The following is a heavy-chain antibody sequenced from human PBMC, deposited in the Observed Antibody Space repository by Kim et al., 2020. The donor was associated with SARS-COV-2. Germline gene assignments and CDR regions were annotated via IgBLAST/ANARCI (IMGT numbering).Heavy chain of an antibody. CDR1: GFTFSSYA. CDR3: ARPYSSGWYVGPYFDY. Sequence: GGSLRLSCAASGFTFSSYAMHWVRQAPGKGLEWVAVISYDGSNKYYADSVKGRFTISRDNSKNTLYLQMNSLRAEDTAVYYCARPYSSGWYVGPYFDYWGQGTLVTVSS. CDR2: ISYDGSNK. D-gene: IGHD6-19*01. J-gene: IGHJ4*02. V-gene: IGHV3-30*04.